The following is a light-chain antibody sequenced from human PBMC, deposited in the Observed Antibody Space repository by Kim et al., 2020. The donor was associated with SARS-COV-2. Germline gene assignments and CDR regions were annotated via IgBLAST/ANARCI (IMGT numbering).Light chain of an antibody. V-gene: IGLV1-51*01. CDR2: DNN. Sequence: GQKVTIAGSGSGSNMGNNYVSWYQQLPGTAPKLLIYDNNERPSGIPDRFSGSKSGTSATLGITGLQTWDEADYYCGAWDSSLDALVFGGGTQLTVL. CDR1: GSNMGNNY. CDR3: GAWDSSLDALV. J-gene: IGLJ2*01.